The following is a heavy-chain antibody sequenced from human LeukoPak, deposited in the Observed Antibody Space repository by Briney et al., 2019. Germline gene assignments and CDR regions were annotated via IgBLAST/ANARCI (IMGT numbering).Heavy chain of an antibody. CDR2: IYHSGST. Sequence: RASETLSLTCAVSGYSISSGYYWGWIRQPPGKGLEWIGSIYHSGSTYYNPSLKSRVTISVDTSKNQFSLKLSSVTAADTAMFYCARAGGLPYHFDYWGQGILVTVSS. D-gene: IGHD3-16*01. CDR1: GYSISSGYY. CDR3: ARAGGLPYHFDY. J-gene: IGHJ4*02. V-gene: IGHV4-38-2*01.